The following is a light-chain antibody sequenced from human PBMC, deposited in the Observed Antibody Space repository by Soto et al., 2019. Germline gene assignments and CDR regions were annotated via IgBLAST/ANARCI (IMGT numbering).Light chain of an antibody. CDR2: LGS. J-gene: IGKJ4*01. CDR1: QSLLHSNGYNY. V-gene: IGKV2-28*01. Sequence: DIVMTQSPLSLPVTPGEPASISCRSSQSLLHSNGYNYLDWYLQKPGQSPQLLIYLGSNRASGVPDRVSGSGSGTEFTLKISRVEAEDVGVYYCMQALQTVTFGVGTKVEIK. CDR3: MQALQTVT.